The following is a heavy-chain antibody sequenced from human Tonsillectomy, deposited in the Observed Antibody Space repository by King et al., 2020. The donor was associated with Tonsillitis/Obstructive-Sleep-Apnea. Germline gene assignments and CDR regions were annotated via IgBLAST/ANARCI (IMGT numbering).Heavy chain of an antibody. CDR2: IYYSGST. D-gene: IGHD6-13*01. CDR1: DGSISSYY. J-gene: IGHJ4*02. Sequence: QLQESGPGLVKPSETLSLTCTVSDGSISSYYWSWIRQPPGKGLEWIGYIYYSGSTNYNPSLKSRVTISVDTSKNQFSLKLSSVTAADTAVYYCARGIAAARFDYWGQGTLVTVSS. V-gene: IGHV4-59*01. CDR3: ARGIAAARFDY.